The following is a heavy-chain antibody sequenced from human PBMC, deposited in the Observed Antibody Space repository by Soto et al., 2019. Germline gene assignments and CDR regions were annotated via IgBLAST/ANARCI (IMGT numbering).Heavy chain of an antibody. V-gene: IGHV4-59*08. J-gene: IGHJ3*02. CDR2: IYYSGST. D-gene: IGHD6-13*01. CDR1: VVSISSYY. Sequence: SETLSLTCTVSVVSISSYYWSWIRQPPGKGLESIGYIYYSGSTNYNPSLKSRVTISVDTSKNQFSLKLSSVTAADTAVYYCARRYSSAFDIWGQGTMVTVSS. CDR3: ARRYSSAFDI.